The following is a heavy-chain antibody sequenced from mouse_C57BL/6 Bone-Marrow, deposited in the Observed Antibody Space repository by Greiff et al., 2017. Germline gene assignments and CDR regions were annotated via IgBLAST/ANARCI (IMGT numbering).Heavy chain of an antibody. CDR1: GFTFSSYT. D-gene: IGHD2-5*01. CDR3: ARHYSNYVGLAY. J-gene: IGHJ3*01. CDR2: ISGGGGNT. Sequence: EVHLVESGGGLVKPGGSLKLSCAASGFTFSSYTMPWVRQTPEKRLEWVATISGGGGNTYYPDSVKGRFTISRDNAKNTLYLQMSSLRSEDTALYYCARHYSNYVGLAYWGQGTLVTVSA. V-gene: IGHV5-9*01.